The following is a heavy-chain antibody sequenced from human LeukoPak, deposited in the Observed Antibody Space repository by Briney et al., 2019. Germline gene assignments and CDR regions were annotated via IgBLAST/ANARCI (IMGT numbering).Heavy chain of an antibody. CDR3: ARQGTYSSAIGMGY. CDR2: INPSGGST. CDR1: GYTFNNHY. V-gene: IGHV1-46*02. Sequence: ASVKVSCKASGYTFNNHYMYWVRQAPGQGLEWTGVINPSGGSTSYAQKFQGRVTMTRDTSTRTVYMEVNSLRSEDTAVYYCARQGTYSSAIGMGYWGQGTLVTVSP. D-gene: IGHD6-19*01. J-gene: IGHJ4*02.